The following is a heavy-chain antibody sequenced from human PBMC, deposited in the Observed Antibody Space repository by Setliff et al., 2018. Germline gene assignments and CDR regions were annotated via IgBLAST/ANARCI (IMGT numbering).Heavy chain of an antibody. CDR3: ARARYCSSTSCYYYYYMDV. CDR2: IQQDGSEK. CDR1: GFTFSHYW. Sequence: PGGSLRLSCAASGFTFSHYWMSWVRQAPGKGLEWVANIQQDGSEKYHVDSVMGRFTISRDNAKNTLYLQMNSLRAEDTAVYYCARARYCSSTSCYYYYYMDVWGKGTTVTVSS. V-gene: IGHV3-7*01. D-gene: IGHD2-2*01. J-gene: IGHJ6*03.